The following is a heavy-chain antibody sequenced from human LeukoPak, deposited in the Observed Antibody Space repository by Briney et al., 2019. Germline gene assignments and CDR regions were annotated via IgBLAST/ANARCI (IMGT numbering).Heavy chain of an antibody. CDR1: GFTFSSYW. D-gene: IGHD3-10*01. CDR3: VRDSGSGVDY. J-gene: IGHJ4*02. V-gene: IGHV3-74*01. Sequence: PGGSLRLSCAASGFTFSSYWMLWFRQVPGKGLEFVSRIDAGGTGTIYADSVRGRFTMSRDNAQSTLYLQMNSLRADDTAVYYCVRDSGSGVDYWGQGTLVTVSS. CDR2: IDAGGTGT.